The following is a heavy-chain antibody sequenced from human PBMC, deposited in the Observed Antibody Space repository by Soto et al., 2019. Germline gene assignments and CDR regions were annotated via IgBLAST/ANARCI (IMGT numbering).Heavy chain of an antibody. CDR2: IWSDESDK. Sequence: QVQLVESGGGVVQPGRSVRLSCAASGFTFSSYGMHWVRQAPGKGLEWVAVIWSDESDKYYADSVKGRFTISRDNSKNTLYLQMNSLRAEDTAVYYCATTSTTLSALDYWGQGTLVTVSS. D-gene: IGHD5-12*01. CDR1: GFTFSSYG. CDR3: ATTSTTLSALDY. V-gene: IGHV3-33*01. J-gene: IGHJ4*02.